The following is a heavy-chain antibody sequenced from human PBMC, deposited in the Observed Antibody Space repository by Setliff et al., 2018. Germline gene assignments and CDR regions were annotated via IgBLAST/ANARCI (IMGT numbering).Heavy chain of an antibody. D-gene: IGHD6-19*01. CDR3: TRGQRAWSY. V-gene: IGHV1-18*01. CDR1: GYTFTRYA. CDR2: ISAYNGNT. Sequence: GASVKVSCKASGYTFTRYAISWVRQAPGQGPEWMGWISAYNGNTNYALKLQDRVIMTADTPTNTVYLDLRSLRSDDSTMYYCTRGQRAWSYWGQGTLVTVSS. J-gene: IGHJ4*02.